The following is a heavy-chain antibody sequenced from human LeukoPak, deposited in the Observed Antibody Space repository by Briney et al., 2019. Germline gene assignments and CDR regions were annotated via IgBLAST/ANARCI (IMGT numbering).Heavy chain of an antibody. J-gene: IGHJ1*01. D-gene: IGHD3-22*01. CDR2: INHSGST. CDR1: GGSFSGYY. Sequence: SETLPLTCAVYGGSFSGYYWSWIRQPPGKGLEWIGEINHSGSTNYNPSLKSRVTISVDTSKNQFSLKLSSVTAADTAVYYCARVYYYDSSGAYGEYFQHWGQGTLVTVSS. V-gene: IGHV4-34*01. CDR3: ARVYYYDSSGAYGEYFQH.